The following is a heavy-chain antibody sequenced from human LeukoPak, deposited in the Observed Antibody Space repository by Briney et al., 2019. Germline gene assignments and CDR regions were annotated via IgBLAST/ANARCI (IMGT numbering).Heavy chain of an antibody. CDR3: ARDKAYCGGECLAYYFDY. CDR1: GYTFTSYD. CDR2: MNPNSGNT. V-gene: IGHV1-8*01. D-gene: IGHD2-21*01. Sequence: ASVKVSCKASGYTFTSYDINWVRQATGQGLEWMGWMNPNSGNTGYAQKFQGRVTMTRNTSISTAYMELSSLRSDDTAVYYCARDKAYCGGECLAYYFDYWGQGTLVTVSS. J-gene: IGHJ4*02.